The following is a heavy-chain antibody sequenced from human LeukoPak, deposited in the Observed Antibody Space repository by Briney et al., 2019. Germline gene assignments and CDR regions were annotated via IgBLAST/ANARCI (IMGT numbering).Heavy chain of an antibody. V-gene: IGHV3-74*03. D-gene: IGHD4-23*01. CDR3: AREGPRGNSQFDY. CDR1: GFTFSSYW. CDR2: VNSDGSTT. Sequence: GGSLRLSCAASGFTFSSYWIHWVRQAPGKGLAWVSRVNSDGSTTTYADSVKGRFTISRDNAKNTVYLQMNSLRAEDTAVYYCAREGPRGNSQFDYWGQGTLVTVSP. J-gene: IGHJ4*02.